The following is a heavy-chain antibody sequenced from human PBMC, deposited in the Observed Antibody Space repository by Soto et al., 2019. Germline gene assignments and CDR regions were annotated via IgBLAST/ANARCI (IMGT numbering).Heavy chain of an antibody. V-gene: IGHV1-18*04. CDR2: ISAYNGNT. CDR1: GGTFSSYG. CDR3: ARESSSWSYFDY. J-gene: IGHJ4*02. Sequence: ASVKVSCKASGGTFSSYGISWVRQAPGQGLEWMGWISAYNGNTNYAQKLQGRVTMTTDTSTSTAYMELRSLRSDDTAVYYCARESSSWSYFDYWGQGTLVTVSS. D-gene: IGHD6-13*01.